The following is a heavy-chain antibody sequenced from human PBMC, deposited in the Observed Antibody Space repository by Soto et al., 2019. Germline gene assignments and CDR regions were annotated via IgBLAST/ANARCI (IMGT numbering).Heavy chain of an antibody. D-gene: IGHD6-19*01. V-gene: IGHV1-2*04. CDR2: INPNSGGT. CDR3: ARDFGESGWYYFDY. Sequence: QVQLVQSGAEVKKPGASVKVSCKASGYTFTGYYMHWVRQAPGQGLEWMGWINPNSGGTNYAQKFQGWGTMTRDTSISTAYMELSRLRSDDTAVYYCARDFGESGWYYFDYWGQGTLVTVSS. J-gene: IGHJ4*02. CDR1: GYTFTGYY.